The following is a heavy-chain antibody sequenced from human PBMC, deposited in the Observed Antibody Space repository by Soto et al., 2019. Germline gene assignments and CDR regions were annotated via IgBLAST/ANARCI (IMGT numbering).Heavy chain of an antibody. CDR2: IWYDGSNK. Sequence: GGSLRLSCAASGFTFSSYGMHWVRQAPGKGLEWVAVIWYDGSNKYYADSVKGRFTISRDNSKNTLYLQMNSLRAEDTAVYYCARDGVEYSRSSYYYYYMDVWGKGTTVTVSS. CDR3: ARDGVEYSRSSYYYYYMDV. V-gene: IGHV3-33*01. D-gene: IGHD6-6*01. CDR1: GFTFSSYG. J-gene: IGHJ6*03.